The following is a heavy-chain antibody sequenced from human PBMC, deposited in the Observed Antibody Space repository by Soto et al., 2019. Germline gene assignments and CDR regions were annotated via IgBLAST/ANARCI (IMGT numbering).Heavy chain of an antibody. D-gene: IGHD3-22*01. Sequence: QVELVQSGAEVKKPGSSVKVSCQASEDTFRNYAISWLRQAPGQGLEWMGAIISIFCKANYAQKFKGRVTITADTSENTVYLALSIVRSEDTAVYYRASTTYDSSAYYYWYLGLWGRGTLVTVSS. CDR3: ASTTYDSSAYYYWYLGL. J-gene: IGHJ2*01. CDR2: IISIFCKA. V-gene: IGHV1-69*06. CDR1: EDTFRNYA.